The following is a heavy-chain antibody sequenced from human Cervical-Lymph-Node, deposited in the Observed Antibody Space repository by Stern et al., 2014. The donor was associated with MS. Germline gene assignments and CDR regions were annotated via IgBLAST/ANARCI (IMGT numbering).Heavy chain of an antibody. CDR3: AGSVVPHWGLPLEFDY. J-gene: IGHJ4*02. CDR1: GYSFTDYW. Sequence: DQLVQSGSEVKKPGESLKISCQATGYSFTDYWIAWVRQMPGKGLEWMGIIYPGDSHTKYSQAFQGQVTISADKSISNAYMQWTSLRASDPAIYYCAGSVVPHWGLPLEFDYWGQGTLVTAS. CDR2: IYPGDSHT. V-gene: IGHV5-51*01. D-gene: IGHD1-26*01.